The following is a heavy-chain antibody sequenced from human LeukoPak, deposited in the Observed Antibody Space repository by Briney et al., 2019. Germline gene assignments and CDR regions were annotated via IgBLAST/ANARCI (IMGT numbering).Heavy chain of an antibody. CDR3: SRLKRGRVQYNWFEP. D-gene: IGHD3-10*01. Sequence: SETLSLTCTVSGGSISSYYWSWIWQPPRKGLERIGYIYTSWSTNYNPSLKSRVTISVYTSKNQFPLNLNSVTAAATAVYYCSRLKRGRVQYNWFEPWGQGTVVSVPS. V-gene: IGHV4-4*09. CDR1: GGSISSYY. J-gene: IGHJ5*02. CDR2: IYTSWST.